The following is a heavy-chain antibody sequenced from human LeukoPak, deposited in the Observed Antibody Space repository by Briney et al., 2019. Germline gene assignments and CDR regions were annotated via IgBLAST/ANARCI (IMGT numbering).Heavy chain of an antibody. V-gene: IGHV4-39*01. CDR1: GGSISSSSYS. CDR3: ARQRMVRGVMVDY. Sequence: SETLSLTCTVSGGSISSSSYSWGWVRQPPGKGLEWIGSIYYSGSTYYNPSLKSRVTISVDTSKNQFSLKLSSVTAADTAVYYCARQRMVRGVMVDYWGQGTLVTVSS. CDR2: IYYSGST. J-gene: IGHJ4*02. D-gene: IGHD3-10*01.